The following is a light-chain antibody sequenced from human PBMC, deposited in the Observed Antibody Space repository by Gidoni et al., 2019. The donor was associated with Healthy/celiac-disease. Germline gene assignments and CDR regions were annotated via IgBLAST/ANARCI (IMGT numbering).Light chain of an antibody. CDR3: QQANSFPPGLT. Sequence: DIQMTQSPSSVSASVGDRITITCRASQSISSWLAWYQQKPGQAPRLLIYAASSLQSGVPSRFSGSGFRTDFTLTISSLQPEDSATYYCQQANSFPPGLTFGPGTKVTIK. V-gene: IGKV1-12*01. CDR1: QSISSW. CDR2: AAS. J-gene: IGKJ3*01.